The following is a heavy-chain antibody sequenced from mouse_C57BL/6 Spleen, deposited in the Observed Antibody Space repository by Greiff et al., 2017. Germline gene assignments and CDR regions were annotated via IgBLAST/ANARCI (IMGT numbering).Heavy chain of an antibody. J-gene: IGHJ4*01. CDR2: IDPEDGET. D-gene: IGHD2-4*01. V-gene: IGHV14-2*01. Sequence: DVKLVESGAELVKPGASVKLSCTASGFNIKDYYMHWVKQRTEQGLKWIGRIDPEDGETKYAPKFQGKATITADTSSNTAYLQLSSLTSEDTAVYYCARGADYASYAMDYWGQGTSVTVSS. CDR1: GFNIKDYY. CDR3: ARGADYASYAMDY.